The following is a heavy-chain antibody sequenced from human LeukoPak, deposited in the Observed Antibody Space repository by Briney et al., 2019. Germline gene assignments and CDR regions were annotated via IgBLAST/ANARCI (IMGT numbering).Heavy chain of an antibody. Sequence: GEXXKISFKGSGYSFTSYWIGWVRRMPGKGVEWMGIIYPGDSDTRYSPSFQGQVTISADKSISTAYLQWSSLKASDTAMYYCARHGGQQLVLEADYWGQGTLVTVSS. CDR1: GYSFTSYW. D-gene: IGHD6-13*01. J-gene: IGHJ4*02. V-gene: IGHV5-51*01. CDR2: IYPGDSDT. CDR3: ARHGGQQLVLEADY.